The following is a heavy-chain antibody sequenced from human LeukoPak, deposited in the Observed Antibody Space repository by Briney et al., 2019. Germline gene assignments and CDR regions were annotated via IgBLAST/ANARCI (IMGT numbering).Heavy chain of an antibody. Sequence: PSETLSLTRAVYGGSFSGYYWSWIRQPPGKGLEWIGEINHSGGTNYNPSLKSRVTISVDTSKNQFSLKLSSVTAADTAVYYCARGQLRRWLQLPYFDLWGRGTLVTVSS. J-gene: IGHJ2*01. CDR3: ARGQLRRWLQLPYFDL. V-gene: IGHV4-34*01. CDR2: INHSGGT. D-gene: IGHD5-24*01. CDR1: GGSFSGYY.